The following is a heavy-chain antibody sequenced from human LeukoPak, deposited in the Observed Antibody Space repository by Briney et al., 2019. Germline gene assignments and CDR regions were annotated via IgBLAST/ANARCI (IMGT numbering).Heavy chain of an antibody. CDR2: ISSSSSYI. D-gene: IGHD1-26*01. Sequence: GGSLRLSCAASGFTFCSYSMNWVRQAPGKGLEWVSSISSSSSYIYYADSVKGRFTISRDNAKNSLYLQMNSLRAEDTAVYYCARDGHATWGGSYEQGYWGRGTLVTVSS. CDR3: ARDGHATWGGSYEQGY. CDR1: GFTFCSYS. V-gene: IGHV3-21*01. J-gene: IGHJ4*02.